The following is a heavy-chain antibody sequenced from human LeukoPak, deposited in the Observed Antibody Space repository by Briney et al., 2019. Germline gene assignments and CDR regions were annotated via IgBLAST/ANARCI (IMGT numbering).Heavy chain of an antibody. CDR2: ISSSSYI. CDR1: GFTFSSYS. V-gene: IGHV3-21*01. J-gene: IGHJ3*02. Sequence: GGSLRLSCAASGFTFSSYSMNWVRQAPGKGLEWVSSISSSSYIYYADSVKGRFTISRDNAKNSLYLQMNSLRAEDTAVYYCARDMPDIVVVPAACAFDIWGQGTMVTVSS. D-gene: IGHD2-2*01. CDR3: ARDMPDIVVVPAACAFDI.